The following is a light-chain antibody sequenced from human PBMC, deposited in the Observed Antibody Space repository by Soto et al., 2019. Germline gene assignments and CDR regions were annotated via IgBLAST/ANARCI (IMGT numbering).Light chain of an antibody. CDR2: KTS. Sequence: DIQMTQSPSTLSASVGDRVNITCRASQSITNWLAWYQQKPGKAPKLLMYKTSTLESGVPSRLSGSGSGTEFTLTISSLQPDDFATYYCQQYNTYSSTFGPGTKVEIK. J-gene: IGKJ1*01. CDR1: QSITNW. V-gene: IGKV1-5*03. CDR3: QQYNTYSST.